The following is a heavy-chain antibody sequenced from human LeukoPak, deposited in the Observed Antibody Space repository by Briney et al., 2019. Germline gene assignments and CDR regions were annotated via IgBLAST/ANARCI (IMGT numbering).Heavy chain of an antibody. CDR3: AKNKERLDY. J-gene: IGHJ4*02. V-gene: IGHV3-7*01. D-gene: IGHD2/OR15-2a*01. CDR1: GITFSRFW. CDR2: IKQDGSEK. Sequence: GGSLRLSCAASGITFSRFWMSWVRQAPGKGLEWVANIKQDGSEKYYVDSVKGRFTISRDNAKNSLSLQMSGLRAEDTAVYYCAKNKERLDYWGQGTLVTVSS.